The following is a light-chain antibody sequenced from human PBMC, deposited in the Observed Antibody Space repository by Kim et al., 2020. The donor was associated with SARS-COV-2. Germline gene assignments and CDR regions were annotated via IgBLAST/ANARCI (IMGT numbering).Light chain of an antibody. J-gene: IGKJ2*03. V-gene: IGKV3-20*01. CDR1: QSVSNNY. CDR2: GAS. Sequence: LSPGERATLSCRASQSVSNNYLTWYQQKPGQSPRLLMYGASSRATGIPERFSGSGSGTDFTLTISRLEPEDFAVYYCQQYGTPPYSFGQGTKLEIK. CDR3: QQYGTPPYS.